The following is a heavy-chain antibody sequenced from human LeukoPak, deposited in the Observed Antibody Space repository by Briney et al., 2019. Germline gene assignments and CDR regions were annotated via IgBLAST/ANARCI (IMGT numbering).Heavy chain of an antibody. J-gene: IGHJ4*02. Sequence: GGSLRLSCAASGFTFSSYSMMWVRQAPGKGLKWVSSISNSSSYIYYADSVKGRFTISRDNGKNSLYLQMNSLRVEDTAVYYCARGANYDILTGYYHLFYFDYWGQGTLVTVSS. CDR1: GFTFSSYS. CDR3: ARGANYDILTGYYHLFYFDY. V-gene: IGHV3-21*01. CDR2: ISNSSSYI. D-gene: IGHD3-9*01.